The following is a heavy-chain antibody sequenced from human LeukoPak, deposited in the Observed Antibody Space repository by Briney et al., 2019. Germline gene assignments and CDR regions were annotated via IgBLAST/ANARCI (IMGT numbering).Heavy chain of an antibody. D-gene: IGHD3-10*01. CDR1: GFIFSNYW. J-gene: IGHJ4*02. V-gene: IGHV3-7*05. CDR3: AKSRNFGYDY. Sequence: GGSLRLSCAASGFIFSNYWMNWVRQFPGKGLEWVASIKQDGSEKYYVDSVKGLFTISRDNAKNSLYLQMNSLRADDTAMYYCAKSRNFGYDYWGQGTLVTVSS. CDR2: IKQDGSEK.